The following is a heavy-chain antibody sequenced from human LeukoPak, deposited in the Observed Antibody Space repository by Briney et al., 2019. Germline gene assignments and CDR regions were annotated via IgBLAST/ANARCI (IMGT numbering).Heavy chain of an antibody. CDR1: GGSFSGYY. Sequence: SETLSLTCAVYGGSFSGYYWSWIRQPPGEGLEWIGEINHRGSTNYNPSLKSRVTISVDTSKNQFSLKLSSVTAADTAVYYCAGPGYSYGWGPYYYYGMDVWGQGTTVTVSS. J-gene: IGHJ6*02. V-gene: IGHV4-34*01. D-gene: IGHD5-18*01. CDR2: INHRGST. CDR3: AGPGYSYGWGPYYYYGMDV.